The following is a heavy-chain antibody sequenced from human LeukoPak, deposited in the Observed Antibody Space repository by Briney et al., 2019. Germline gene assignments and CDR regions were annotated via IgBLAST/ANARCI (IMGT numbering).Heavy chain of an antibody. CDR1: GYTFTSYD. CDR2: MNPNSGNT. V-gene: IGHV1-8*01. Sequence: ASVKVSCKASGYTFTSYDIIWVRQVTGQGLEWMGWMNPNSGNTGYAQKFQGRVTMTRNNSISTAYMELSSLRSEDTAVYYCASTLGYCSSTSCYLSAFDIWGQGTMVTVSS. J-gene: IGHJ3*02. CDR3: ASTLGYCSSTSCYLSAFDI. D-gene: IGHD2-2*01.